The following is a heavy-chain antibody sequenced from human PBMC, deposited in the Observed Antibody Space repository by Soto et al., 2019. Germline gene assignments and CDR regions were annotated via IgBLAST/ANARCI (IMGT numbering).Heavy chain of an antibody. J-gene: IGHJ3*02. Sequence: ESLKISCKGSGYSATSYWISWLRQMPVKGMEWMGSIDNSESYTNYSPSFQGHVTISADKYISTAYLQWSSLKASDTAMYYCASGDDALDIWGQGTMVTVSS. CDR3: ASGDDALDI. V-gene: IGHV5-10-1*01. CDR1: GYSATSYW. CDR2: IDNSESYT.